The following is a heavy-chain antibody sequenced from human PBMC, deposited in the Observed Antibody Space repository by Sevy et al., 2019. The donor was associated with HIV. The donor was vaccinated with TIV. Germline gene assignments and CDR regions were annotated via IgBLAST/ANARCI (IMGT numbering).Heavy chain of an antibody. CDR1: GFAFNTYA. CDR3: AKEAIIVVMVAYAFDM. J-gene: IGHJ3*02. V-gene: IGHV3-23*01. Sequence: GGSLRLSCTASGFAFNTYAMYWVRQAPGKGLEWVSSISTNGNITYYADSVKGRFIVSRDSSKNTMYLQMHSLRVDDKAVYYCAKEAIIVVMVAYAFDMWGQGTTVTVSS. D-gene: IGHD2-8*01. CDR2: ISTNGNIT.